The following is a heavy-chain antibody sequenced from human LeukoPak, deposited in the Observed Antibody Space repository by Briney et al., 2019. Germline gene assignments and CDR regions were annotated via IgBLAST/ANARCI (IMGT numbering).Heavy chain of an antibody. CDR2: INLSGRT. J-gene: IGHJ6*03. Sequence: KASETLSLTCAVYGGSYSGYSWIWIRQPPGKGLEWIGEINLSGRTNYNPSLKSRVTILEDTSKSQFSLKLSSVTAADTAVYYCARYGRTMIVVPYMDVWGKGTTVTVSS. V-gene: IGHV4-34*01. CDR1: GGSYSGYS. D-gene: IGHD3-22*01. CDR3: ARYGRTMIVVPYMDV.